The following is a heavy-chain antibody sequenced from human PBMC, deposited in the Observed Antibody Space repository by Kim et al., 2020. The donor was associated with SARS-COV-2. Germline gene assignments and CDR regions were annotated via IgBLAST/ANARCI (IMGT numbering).Heavy chain of an antibody. V-gene: IGHV1-2*02. CDR3: ARDNYLLRFLESLGPDYYYALDV. CDR1: GYTFTGYY. J-gene: IGHJ6*02. Sequence: ASVKVSCTTSGYTFTGYYMHWVRQAPGQGLEWMGWINPNSGGTNYAQKFQGRVTMTRDTSISTAYMELSRLRSDDTAVYYCARDNYLLRFLESLGPDYYYALDVWGQGTTVTVSS. D-gene: IGHD3-3*01. CDR2: INPNSGGT.